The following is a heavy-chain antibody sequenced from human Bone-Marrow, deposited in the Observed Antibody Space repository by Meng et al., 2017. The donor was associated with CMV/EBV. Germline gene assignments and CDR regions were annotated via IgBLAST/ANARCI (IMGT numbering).Heavy chain of an antibody. J-gene: IGHJ3*02. CDR3: ARSIAARPGGTPDAFDI. CDR2: IYYSGST. Sequence: SETLSLTCTVSGYSISSGYYWGWIRQPPGKGLEWIGSIYYSGSTYYNPSLKSRVTISVDTSKNQFSLKLSSVTAADTAVYYRARSIAARPGGTPDAFDIWGQGTMVTVSS. D-gene: IGHD6-6*01. V-gene: IGHV4-38-2*02. CDR1: GYSISSGYY.